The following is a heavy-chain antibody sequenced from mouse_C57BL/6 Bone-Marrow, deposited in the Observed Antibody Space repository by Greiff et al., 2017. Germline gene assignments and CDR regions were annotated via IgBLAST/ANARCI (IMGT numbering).Heavy chain of an antibody. CDR3: TVYYYCSSPYYFDY. Sequence: EVQLQQSGAELVRPGASVKLSCTASGFNIKDYYMHWVKQRPEQGLEWIGRIDPEDGDTEYAPKFQGKATMTADTSSNTAYLQLSSLTSEDTAVYYCTVYYYCSSPYYFDYWGQGTTLTVSS. J-gene: IGHJ2*01. D-gene: IGHD1-1*01. CDR2: IDPEDGDT. V-gene: IGHV14-1*01. CDR1: GFNIKDYY.